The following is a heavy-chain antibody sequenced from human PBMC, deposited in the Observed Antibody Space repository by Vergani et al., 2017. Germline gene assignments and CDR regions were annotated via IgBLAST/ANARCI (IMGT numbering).Heavy chain of an antibody. Sequence: QVQLVESGGGVVQTGRSLRLSCAASGFTFSSFAMHWVRQAPGKGLEWVAVISYDGSNKYYADSVKGRFTISRDNSKNTLYLQMNSLRAEDTAVYYCAMTRSGSPPRDFDYWGQGTLVTVSS. J-gene: IGHJ4*02. V-gene: IGHV3-30*04. CDR2: ISYDGSNK. CDR1: GFTFSSFA. D-gene: IGHD1-26*01. CDR3: AMTRSGSPPRDFDY.